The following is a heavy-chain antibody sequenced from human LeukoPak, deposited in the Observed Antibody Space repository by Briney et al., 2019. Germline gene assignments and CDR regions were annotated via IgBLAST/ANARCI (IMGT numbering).Heavy chain of an antibody. CDR2: INPNSGGT. D-gene: IGHD2-2*01. Sequence: ASVKVSCKASGYTFTGYYMHWVRHAPGQGLEWMGRINPNSGGTNYAQKFQGRVTMTRDTSISTAYMELSRLRSDETAVYYCARAGRRPNIVVVPAAMRSWFDPWGQGTLVTVSS. J-gene: IGHJ5*02. V-gene: IGHV1-2*06. CDR1: GYTFTGYY. CDR3: ARAGRRPNIVVVPAAMRSWFDP.